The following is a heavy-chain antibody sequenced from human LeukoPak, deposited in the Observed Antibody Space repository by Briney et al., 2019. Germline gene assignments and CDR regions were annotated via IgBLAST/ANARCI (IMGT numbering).Heavy chain of an antibody. CDR2: IVVGSGKT. D-gene: IGHD3-10*01. Sequence: SVKVSCKASGFTFTSSAVQWVRQARGQRLEWIGWIVVGSGKTNYAQKFQERVTITRDMSTSTAYMELSSLRSEDTAVYYCAAAVLLWFGEAEKRAIGTFDTWGQGTMGTVSS. V-gene: IGHV1-58*01. CDR3: AAAVLLWFGEAEKRAIGTFDT. CDR1: GFTFTSSA. J-gene: IGHJ3*02.